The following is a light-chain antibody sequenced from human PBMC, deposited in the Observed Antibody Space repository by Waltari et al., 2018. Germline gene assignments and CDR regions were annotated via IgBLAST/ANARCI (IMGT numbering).Light chain of an antibody. CDR1: SSDVGGYNY. V-gene: IGLV2-11*01. J-gene: IGLJ3*02. CDR3: ASWDDSLSVGV. Sequence: QSALTQPRSVSWSPGQSVTISCTGTSSDVGGYNYVSWYQQHPGKAPKLMIYDVSKRPSGVPDLFAGCKSGNTASLTISWLQAEEEADYYCASWDDSLSVGVFGGGTKLTVL. CDR2: DVS.